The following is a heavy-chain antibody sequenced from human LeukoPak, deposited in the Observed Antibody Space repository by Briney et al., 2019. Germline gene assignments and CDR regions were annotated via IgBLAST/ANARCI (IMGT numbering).Heavy chain of an antibody. D-gene: IGHD6-19*01. CDR2: IDKTTYPT. CDR3: AKFAGATIPGWFNDY. J-gene: IGHJ4*02. V-gene: IGHV3-23*05. CDR1: EFIFSDYA. Sequence: PGGSLRLSCAASEFIFSDYAMGWVRQAPGKGLEWVSTIDKTTYPTFYADSVKGRFTISRDNSKNTLYPQMNSLRTEDTAVYFCAKFAGATIPGWFNDYWGQGILVTVSS.